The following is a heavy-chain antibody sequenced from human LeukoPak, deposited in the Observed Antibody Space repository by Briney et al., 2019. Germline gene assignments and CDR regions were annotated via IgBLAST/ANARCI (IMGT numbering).Heavy chain of an antibody. Sequence: GGSLRLSCAASGFTFSDYYMSWIRQAPGKGLEWVSYISSSGSTIYYADSVKGRFTISRDNAKNSLYLQMNSLRAEDTAVYYCARVIAVAGIRGTYYYYGMDVWGQGTTVTVS. CDR3: ARVIAVAGIRGTYYYYGMDV. V-gene: IGHV3-11*01. CDR2: ISSSGSTI. CDR1: GFTFSDYY. D-gene: IGHD6-19*01. J-gene: IGHJ6*02.